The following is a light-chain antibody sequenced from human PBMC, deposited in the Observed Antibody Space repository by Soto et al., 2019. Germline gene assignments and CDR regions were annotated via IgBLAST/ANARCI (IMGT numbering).Light chain of an antibody. V-gene: IGLV2-14*01. CDR1: SSDVGDNNY. CDR2: DVT. CDR3: SSYTSSSTLDV. J-gene: IGLJ1*01. Sequence: QSVLTQPASVSGSPGQSITISCTGTSSDVGDNNYVSWYQQHPGKAPKLMIYDVTHRPSGISNRFSGSESGNTASLTISGLQAEDEADYYCSSYTSSSTLDVFGTGTELTVL.